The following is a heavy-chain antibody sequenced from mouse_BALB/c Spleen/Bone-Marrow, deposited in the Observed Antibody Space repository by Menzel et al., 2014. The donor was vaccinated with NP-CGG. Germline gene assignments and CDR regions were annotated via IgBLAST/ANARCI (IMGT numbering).Heavy chain of an antibody. V-gene: IGHV5-9*02. CDR2: ISSGGSYT. Sequence: DVMLVESGGGLVKPGGSLKLPCAASGFAFSSYDMSWVRQTPEKRLEWVATISSGGSYTYYPDSVKGRFTTSRDNARNTLYLQMSSLRSEDTALYYCVRRVQLDYWGQGTTLTVSS. J-gene: IGHJ2*01. CDR1: GFAFSSYD. CDR3: VRRVQLDY.